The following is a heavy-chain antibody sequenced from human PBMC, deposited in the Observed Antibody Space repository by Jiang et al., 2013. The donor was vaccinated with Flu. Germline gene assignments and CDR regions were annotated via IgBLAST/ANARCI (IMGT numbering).Heavy chain of an antibody. Sequence: QLVESGGGLVQPGGSLRLSCAASGFTFSSYWMHWVRQVPGKGLVWVSRINSDGSTTSHADSAKGRFTISRDNAKNTVYLQMNSLRTEDTAVYYCARVGIGKYQFDSWGQGTLVTVSS. CDR3: ARVGIGKYQFDS. D-gene: IGHD2-2*01. V-gene: IGHV3-74*01. CDR1: GFTFSSYW. CDR2: INSDGSTT. J-gene: IGHJ4*02.